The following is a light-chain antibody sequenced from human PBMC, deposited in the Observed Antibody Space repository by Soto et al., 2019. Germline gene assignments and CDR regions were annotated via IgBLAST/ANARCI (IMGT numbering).Light chain of an antibody. Sequence: EVVLTQSPGTVSLSPGERVTLSCRASQSVISNYLAWFQQRPGQAPRLLIYAASSRATGIPDRFSGSGSGTDFTLSISKLEHEDFAVYYCQQDGSSLTWTVGQGTKVEIK. CDR3: QQDGSSLTWT. CDR2: AAS. V-gene: IGKV3-20*01. CDR1: QSVISNY. J-gene: IGKJ1*01.